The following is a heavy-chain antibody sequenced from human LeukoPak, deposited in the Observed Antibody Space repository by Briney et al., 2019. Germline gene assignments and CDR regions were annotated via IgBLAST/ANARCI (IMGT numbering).Heavy chain of an antibody. D-gene: IGHD3-10*01. V-gene: IGHV1-69*13. J-gene: IGHJ6*02. Sequence: GASVKVSCKASGGTFSSYAISWVRQAPGQGLEWMGGIIPIFGTANYAQKFQGRVTITADESTSTAYMELSSLRSEDTAVYYCARDQTMIRITMVRGAGYYYYYGMDVWGQGTTVTVSS. CDR1: GGTFSSYA. CDR2: IIPIFGTA. CDR3: ARDQTMIRITMVRGAGYYYYYGMDV.